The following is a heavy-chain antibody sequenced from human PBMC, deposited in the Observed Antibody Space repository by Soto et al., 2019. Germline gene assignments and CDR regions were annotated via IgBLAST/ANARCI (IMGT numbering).Heavy chain of an antibody. CDR3: ARVRYGGNSYYFDY. D-gene: IGHD2-21*02. V-gene: IGHV3-7*03. CDR1: GFTFSRYW. Sequence: LRLSCAASGFTFSRYWMSWVRQAPGRGLEWVANIKQDGSEKYYVASVKGRFTMSKDNVKNSLYLQMNSLRAEDTALYYCARVRYGGNSYYFDYSGQGTQVTVYS. J-gene: IGHJ4*02. CDR2: IKQDGSEK.